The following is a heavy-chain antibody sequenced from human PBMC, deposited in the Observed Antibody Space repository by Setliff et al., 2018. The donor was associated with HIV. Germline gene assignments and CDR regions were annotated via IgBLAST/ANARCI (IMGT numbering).Heavy chain of an antibody. CDR2: MNPSSGHT. D-gene: IGHD1-7*01. V-gene: IGHV1-8*02. CDR3: TTDHITGTSLDH. Sequence: ASVKVSCKASGYTFTNSDINWVRQAPGQGLEWMGWMNPSSGHTGYAHKFQGRVTMTRDTSISTAFMELSSLTSEDSAVYYCTTDHITGTSLDHWGQGTLVTVSS. CDR1: GYTFTNSD. J-gene: IGHJ4*02.